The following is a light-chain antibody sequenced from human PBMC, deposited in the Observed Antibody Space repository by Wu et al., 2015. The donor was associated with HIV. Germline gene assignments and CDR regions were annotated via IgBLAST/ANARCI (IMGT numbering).Light chain of an antibody. V-gene: IGKV3-20*01. Sequence: EIVLTQSPGTLSLSPGEGATLSCRASQSVSGSYLAWYQQKPGQAPRLLIYGVSSRTTGIPDRFRGSGSGTDFTLTINRLEPEDFAVYYCQQYGSSPQTFGQGTKVEIK. CDR3: QQYGSSPQT. CDR1: QSVSGSY. CDR2: GVS. J-gene: IGKJ1*01.